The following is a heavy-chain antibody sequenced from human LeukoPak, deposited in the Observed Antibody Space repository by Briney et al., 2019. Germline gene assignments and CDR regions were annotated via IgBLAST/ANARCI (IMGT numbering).Heavy chain of an antibody. CDR3: ARGMGIVVVPAAAPLYYYYMDV. Sequence: SVKVSCKASGGTFSSYAISWVRQAPGQGLEWMGGIIPIFGTANYAQKFQGRVTITADESTSTAYMELSSLRSEDTAVYYCARGMGIVVVPAAAPLYYYYMDVWGKGTTVTVSS. J-gene: IGHJ6*03. D-gene: IGHD2-2*03. V-gene: IGHV1-69*13. CDR1: GGTFSSYA. CDR2: IIPIFGTA.